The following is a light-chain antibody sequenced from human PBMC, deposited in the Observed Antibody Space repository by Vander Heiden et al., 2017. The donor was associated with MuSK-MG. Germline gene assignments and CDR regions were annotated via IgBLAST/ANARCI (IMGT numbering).Light chain of an antibody. Sequence: QSALTQPRSVSGSPGQSVTISCTGTSGDVGAYDSVSWYQQYPGKAPKFIIYDVSQRPSGVPHRFSGSKSGNTASLSISGLQADDEAYYYCCSYAGTNIQVFGTGTRVTVL. CDR2: DVS. J-gene: IGLJ1*01. CDR1: SGDVGAYDS. CDR3: CSYAGTNIQV. V-gene: IGLV2-11*01.